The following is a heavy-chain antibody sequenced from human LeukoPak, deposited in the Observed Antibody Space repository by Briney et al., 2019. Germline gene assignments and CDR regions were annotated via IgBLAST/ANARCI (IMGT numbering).Heavy chain of an antibody. CDR1: GFTFSSFW. Sequence: GGSLRLSCAASGFTFSSFWMHWVRQAPGKGLVWVSRINTDGRSISYADSVKGRFTISRDNAKNTLYLQMNSLRAEDTAVYFCTRDTNYFDSWGQGTPVTVSS. CDR2: INTDGRSI. D-gene: IGHD1-1*01. V-gene: IGHV3-74*01. J-gene: IGHJ4*02. CDR3: TRDTNYFDS.